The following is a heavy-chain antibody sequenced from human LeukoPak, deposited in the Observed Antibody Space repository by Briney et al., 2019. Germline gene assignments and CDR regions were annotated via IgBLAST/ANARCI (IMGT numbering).Heavy chain of an antibody. CDR3: ARGGGYYAIDY. Sequence: GGSLRLSCAASGFTGSNNYVNWVRQAPGKGLEWVSVLYSDDTTYYADSVKGRFTISRDNSKNTLYLQMNNLRAEDTAVYYCARGGGYYAIDYWGQGTLVTVSS. D-gene: IGHD1-26*01. V-gene: IGHV3-53*01. CDR2: LYSDDTT. CDR1: GFTGSNNY. J-gene: IGHJ4*02.